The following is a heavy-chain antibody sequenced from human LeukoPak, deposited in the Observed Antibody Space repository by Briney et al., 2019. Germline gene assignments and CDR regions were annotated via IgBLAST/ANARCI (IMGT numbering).Heavy chain of an antibody. J-gene: IGHJ4*02. D-gene: IGHD5-24*01. V-gene: IGHV3-21*01. CDR1: GFTFSSYS. CDR3: ARSRDGYNYFDY. Sequence: GGSLRLSCAASGFTFSSYSMNWVRQAPGKGLEWVSSISSSSSYIYYADSVKGRFTISRDNAKNSLYLQMNSLRAEDTAVYYRARSRDGYNYFDYWGQGTLVTVSS. CDR2: ISSSSSYI.